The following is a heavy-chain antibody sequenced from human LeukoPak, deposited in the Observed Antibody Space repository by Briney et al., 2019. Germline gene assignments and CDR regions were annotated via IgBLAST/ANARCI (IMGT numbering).Heavy chain of an antibody. J-gene: IGHJ4*02. V-gene: IGHV1-18*01. CDR2: ISSCDGST. D-gene: IGHD2-21*01. CDR1: GYTFTSYG. Sequence: VASVKVSCKASGYTFTSYGISWVRQAPGEGLEWMGWISSCDGSTNYAQKFQDRVTVTTDTSTSTVYMELRSLRSDDTAVYYCARARLPNAYFDYWGQGTLVTVSS. CDR3: ARARLPNAYFDY.